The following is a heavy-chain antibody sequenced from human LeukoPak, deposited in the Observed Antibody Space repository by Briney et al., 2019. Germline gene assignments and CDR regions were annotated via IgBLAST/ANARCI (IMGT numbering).Heavy chain of an antibody. CDR2: ISGSGGST. J-gene: IGHJ4*02. CDR3: ARDLNARISFELGY. Sequence: GGSLRLSCAASGFTFSSYGMSWVRQAPGKGLEWVSAISGSGGSTCYADSVKGRFTVSRDNAKNSLYLQMNSLRGDDTAVYYCARDLNARISFELGYWGQGTLVTVSS. D-gene: IGHD6-13*01. V-gene: IGHV3-23*01. CDR1: GFTFSSYG.